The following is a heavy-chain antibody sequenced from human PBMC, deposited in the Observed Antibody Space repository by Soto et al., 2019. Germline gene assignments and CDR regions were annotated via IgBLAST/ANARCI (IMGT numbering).Heavy chain of an antibody. Sequence: GASVKVSCKTSGYHFTDYSIHWVRQAPGQGLEWMGIISLYHHSTSYAQKFQGRLTVTADTSTTTVYMDLSSLTSEDSAVYWCARELYSCGGDCPYYMDYWGQGTLVTVSS. V-gene: IGHV1-46*01. CDR1: GYHFTDYS. CDR2: ISLYHHST. CDR3: ARELYSCGGDCPYYMDY. D-gene: IGHD2-21*02. J-gene: IGHJ4*02.